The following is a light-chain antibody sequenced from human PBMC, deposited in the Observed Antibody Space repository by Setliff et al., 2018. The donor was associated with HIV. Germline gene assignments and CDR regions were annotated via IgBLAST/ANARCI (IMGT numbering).Light chain of an antibody. Sequence: QSSLTQPASVSGSPGQSITISCTGTSSDVGGYNYVSWYQQYPGKAPKLMIYDVSKRPSGVSNRFSSSKSGNTASLTISGLQAEDEADYYCGSYTSSSTMVFGGGTKVTVL. CDR2: DVS. CDR3: GSYTSSSTMV. CDR1: SSDVGGYNY. J-gene: IGLJ2*01. V-gene: IGLV2-14*03.